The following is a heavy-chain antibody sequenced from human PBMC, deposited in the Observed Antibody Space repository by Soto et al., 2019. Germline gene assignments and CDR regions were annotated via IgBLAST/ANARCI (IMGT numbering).Heavy chain of an antibody. D-gene: IGHD3-16*01. CDR3: AGDEERSTGKRWGSPYYYSAMNV. V-gene: IGHV4-34*01. J-gene: IGHJ6*02. Sequence: PSETLSLTCAVYGGSFSGSQLTWIRQPPGKGLEWIGEIDHRGTTNYNASLKSRVTLSVDTSKKQFSLKLSSVTAADTAVYYCAGDEERSTGKRWGSPYYYSAMNVWGQGTTVT. CDR2: IDHRGTT. CDR1: GGSFSGSQ.